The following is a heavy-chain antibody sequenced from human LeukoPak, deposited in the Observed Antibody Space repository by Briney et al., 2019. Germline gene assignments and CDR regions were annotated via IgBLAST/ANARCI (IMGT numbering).Heavy chain of an antibody. CDR3: ARGLRLGYCSGGSCSGGFDP. CDR2: MNPNSGNT. J-gene: IGHJ5*02. Sequence: GASVKGSCKASGYTFTSYDIKWVRQATGQGLEWMGWMNPNSGNTGYAQKFQGRVTMTRNTSISTAYMELSSIRAEDTAVYYCARGLRLGYCSGGSCSGGFDPWGQGTLVTVSS. D-gene: IGHD2-15*01. CDR1: GYTFTSYD. V-gene: IGHV1-8*01.